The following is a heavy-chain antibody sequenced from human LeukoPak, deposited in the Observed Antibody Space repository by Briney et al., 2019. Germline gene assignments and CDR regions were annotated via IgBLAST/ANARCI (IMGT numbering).Heavy chain of an antibody. CDR2: ISGSGGST. CDR3: AKGGAYYYDSSAYYRD. CDR1: GFTFSSYA. D-gene: IGHD3-22*01. V-gene: IGHV3-23*01. Sequence: GGSLRLSCAASGFTFSSYAMSWVRQAPGKGLEWVSAISGSGGSTYYADSVKGRFTISRDNSKNTLYLQMNSLRAEDTAVYYYAKGGAYYYDSSAYYRDWGQGTLVTVSS. J-gene: IGHJ4*02.